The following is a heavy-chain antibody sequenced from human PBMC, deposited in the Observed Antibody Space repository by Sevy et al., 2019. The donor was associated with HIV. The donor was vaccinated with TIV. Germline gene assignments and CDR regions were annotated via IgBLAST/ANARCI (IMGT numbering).Heavy chain of an antibody. CDR1: GFTFSSYS. CDR2: ISSSSSYI. CDR3: ARGRMWAHLWLPGWFDP. D-gene: IGHD3-10*01. Sequence: GGSLRLSCAASGFTFSSYSMNWVRQAPGKGLEWVSSISSSSSYIYYADSVKGRFTISRDNAKNSLYLQMNSLRAEDTAVYYCARGRMWAHLWLPGWFDPWGQRTLVTDSS. J-gene: IGHJ5*02. V-gene: IGHV3-21*01.